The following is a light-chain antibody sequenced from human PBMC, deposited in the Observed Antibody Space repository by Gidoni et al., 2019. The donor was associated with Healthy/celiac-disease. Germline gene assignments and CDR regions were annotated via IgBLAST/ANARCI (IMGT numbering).Light chain of an antibody. Sequence: DIQMSQSPSSLSASVGDRVTITCRASQVISNYLAWYQQKPGNVPKLLISAASTLQSVVPSRFSGSGSGTDFTRTISSLQPEDVETYYCQKYNSAPRTFGQXTKVEIK. J-gene: IGKJ1*01. CDR3: QKYNSAPRT. CDR2: AAS. CDR1: QVISNY. V-gene: IGKV1-27*01.